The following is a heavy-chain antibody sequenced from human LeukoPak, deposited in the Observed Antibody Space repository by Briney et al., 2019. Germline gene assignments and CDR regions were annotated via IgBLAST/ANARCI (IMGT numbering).Heavy chain of an antibody. V-gene: IGHV3-30*02. D-gene: IGHD5-18*01. Sequence: GGSLRLSCAAAGFTFSSYGMHWVRQAPGKGLEWVAFIRYDGSNKYYADSVKGRFTIARDNCKNTLYRQINSLRAEDTAVYYCARGGYSYGSAGLFGYFDLWGRGTLVTVSS. CDR3: ARGGYSYGSAGLFGYFDL. CDR2: IRYDGSNK. J-gene: IGHJ2*01. CDR1: GFTFSSYG.